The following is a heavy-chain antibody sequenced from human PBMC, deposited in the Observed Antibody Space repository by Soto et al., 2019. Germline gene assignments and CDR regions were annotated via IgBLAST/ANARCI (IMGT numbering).Heavy chain of an antibody. CDR1: GCTFSNYA. CDR2: IIPIFGTR. Sequence: SVKVSCKASGCTFSNYAITWVRQAPGQGLEWLGRIIPIFGTRDYAQKFQGRVTITADDSTTTAYMELSSLRSDDTAVYYCAKDGGREGYFGNWFEPWGQGTLVTVSS. V-gene: IGHV1-69*13. CDR3: AKDGGREGYFGNWFEP. D-gene: IGHD2-15*01. J-gene: IGHJ5*02.